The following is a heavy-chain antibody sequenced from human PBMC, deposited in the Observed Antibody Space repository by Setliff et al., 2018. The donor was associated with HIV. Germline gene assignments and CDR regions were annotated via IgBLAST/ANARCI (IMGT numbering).Heavy chain of an antibody. CDR2: VYHSGST. D-gene: IGHD6-13*01. Sequence: LSLTCGVSGYSISSGYYWGWIRQPPGKGLEWIGSVYHSGSTDYNPTFKSRVTISEDTSKNQVSLKVSSVTAADTGVYYCARHRDPPGTSWIYYYYYMDLWGAGTTGTVSS. CDR3: ARHRDPPGTSWIYYYYYMDL. CDR1: GYSISSGYY. V-gene: IGHV4-38-2*01. J-gene: IGHJ6*03.